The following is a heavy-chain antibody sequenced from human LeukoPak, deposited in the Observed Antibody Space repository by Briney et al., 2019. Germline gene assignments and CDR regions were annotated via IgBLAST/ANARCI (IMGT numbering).Heavy chain of an antibody. D-gene: IGHD1-26*01. V-gene: IGHV4-39*07. CDR3: ARDRVRGSSNPYFDY. CDR2: IYYSGST. Sequence: SETLSLTCTVSGGSISSSSYYWGWIRQPPGKGLEWIGSIYYSGSTYYNPSLKSRVIISIDTSKNQFSLKLSSVTAADTAVYYCARDRVRGSSNPYFDYWGQGTLVTVSS. J-gene: IGHJ4*02. CDR1: GGSISSSSYY.